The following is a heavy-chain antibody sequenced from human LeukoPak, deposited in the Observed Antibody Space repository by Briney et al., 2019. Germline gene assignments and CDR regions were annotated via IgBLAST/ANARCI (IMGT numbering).Heavy chain of an antibody. CDR2: IYYSEST. D-gene: IGHD3-3*01. Sequence: PSETLSLTCTVSGGSISSYYWSWIRQPPGKGLEWIGYIYYSESTNYNPSLKSRVTISVDTSKNQFSLKLSSVTAADTAVYYCARAYPRGYDFWSGYLDYWGQGTLVTVSS. V-gene: IGHV4-59*01. J-gene: IGHJ4*02. CDR3: ARAYPRGYDFWSGYLDY. CDR1: GGSISSYY.